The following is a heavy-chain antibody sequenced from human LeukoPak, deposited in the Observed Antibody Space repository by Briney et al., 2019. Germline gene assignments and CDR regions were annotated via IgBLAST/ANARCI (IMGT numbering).Heavy chain of an antibody. V-gene: IGHV1-24*01. D-gene: IGHD3-10*01. Sequence: ASVKVSCKVSGYTLTELSMHWVRQAPGKGLEWMGGFDPEDGETIYARKFQGRVTMTEDTSTDTAYMELSSLRSEDTAVYYCATVRFGEFFREYYFDYWGQGTLVTVSS. CDR2: FDPEDGET. J-gene: IGHJ4*02. CDR3: ATVRFGEFFREYYFDY. CDR1: GYTLTELS.